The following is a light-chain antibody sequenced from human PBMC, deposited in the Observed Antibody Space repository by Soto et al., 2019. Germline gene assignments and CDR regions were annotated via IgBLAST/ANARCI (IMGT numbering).Light chain of an antibody. J-gene: IGKJ4*01. V-gene: IGKV3-11*01. CDR2: DAS. CDR3: QQRSNWPPVT. CDR1: QSVSNY. Sequence: EIVMSQSPAAVSLSPGERATLSCRASQSVSNYLAWYQQKPGQAPTLLIYDASNRASGIPARFSGSGSGTDFTLTTSSLDPEDFAVYYCQQRSNWPPVTFGGGTKVDIK.